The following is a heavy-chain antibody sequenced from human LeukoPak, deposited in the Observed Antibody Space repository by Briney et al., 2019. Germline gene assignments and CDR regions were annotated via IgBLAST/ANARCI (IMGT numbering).Heavy chain of an antibody. D-gene: IGHD6-19*01. Sequence: PSETLSLTCAVSGYSINSGYYWGWIRQPPGKGLEWIGSIFHSGTTYYNPSLRSRVTISVDTSKNKFSLKVSSVTAADTAVFYCARHRGRGWAHDGFDIWGQGTMVTVSS. CDR2: IFHSGTT. CDR1: GYSINSGYY. CDR3: ARHRGRGWAHDGFDI. V-gene: IGHV4-38-2*01. J-gene: IGHJ3*02.